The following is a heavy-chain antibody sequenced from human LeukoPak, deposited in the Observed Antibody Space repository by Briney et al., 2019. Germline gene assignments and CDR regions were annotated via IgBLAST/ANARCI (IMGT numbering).Heavy chain of an antibody. CDR2: IYYSGST. J-gene: IGHJ3*02. CDR1: GGSISSSSYY. D-gene: IGHD3-22*01. CDR3: ARGYYYDSSGSDAFDI. Sequence: SETLSITYTVSGGSISSSSYYWGWIRQPPGKGLEWIGSIYYSGSTYYNPSLKSRVTISVDTSKNQFSLKLSSVTAADTAVYYCARGYYYDSSGSDAFDIWGQGTMVTVSS. V-gene: IGHV4-39*07.